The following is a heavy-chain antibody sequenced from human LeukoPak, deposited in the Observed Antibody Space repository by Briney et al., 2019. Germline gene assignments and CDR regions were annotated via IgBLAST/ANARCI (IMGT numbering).Heavy chain of an antibody. J-gene: IGHJ4*02. Sequence: SETLSLTCTVSGGSINNDNYYWGWIRQSPGKGLQWIWNIYYRGKCGNTYYNPSLKSRVTISVDTAKNQYSLNLSAVTAADTALYYCARVRDTGGYYFYYYFDSWGLGTLVSVSP. CDR2: IYYRGKCGNT. CDR1: GGSINNDNYY. CDR3: ARVRDTGGYYFYYYFDS. D-gene: IGHD3-22*01. V-gene: IGHV4-39*01.